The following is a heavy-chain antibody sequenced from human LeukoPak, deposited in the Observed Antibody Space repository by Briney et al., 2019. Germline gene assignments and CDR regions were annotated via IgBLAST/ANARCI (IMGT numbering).Heavy chain of an antibody. J-gene: IGHJ4*02. CDR3: ARQVYSSSWSYYFEY. CDR2: IHYSGST. D-gene: IGHD6-13*01. CDR1: CGSLRSYY. V-gene: IGHV4-59*01. Sequence: SETLFLTCAVSCGSLRSYYWSLVRQAPGGGLGLVWAIHYSGSTSYNSSLKSRVTISIDTSKNQFSLKLSSVAPADTAVYYCARQVYSSSWSYYFEYWGQGILVTVSS.